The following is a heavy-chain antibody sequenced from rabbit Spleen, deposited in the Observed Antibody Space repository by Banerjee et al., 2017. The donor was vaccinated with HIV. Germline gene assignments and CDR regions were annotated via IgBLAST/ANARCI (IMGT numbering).Heavy chain of an antibody. CDR1: GFDFSTYS. J-gene: IGHJ4*01. V-gene: IGHV1S7*01. CDR2: IVPIFGVT. D-gene: IGHD2-1*01. CDR3: ATYVDYDGDFNL. Sequence: QLEESGGGLVQPGGSLKLSCKASGFDFSTYSMSWVRQAPGKGLEWIGYIVPIFGVTYYANWVNGRFTISSHNAQNTLYLQLNSLTAADTATYFCATYVDYDGDFNLWGPGTLVTVS.